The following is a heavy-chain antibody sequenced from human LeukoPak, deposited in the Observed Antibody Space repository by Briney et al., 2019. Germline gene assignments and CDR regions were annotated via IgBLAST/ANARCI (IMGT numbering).Heavy chain of an antibody. CDR1: GYRFTSYW. CDR3: ARHEGGGDCYDY. Sequence: GESLKIPCKGSGYRFTSYWIAWVRQMPGKCLERMGIIYPGDSDTRYSPSFQGQVTISSDKSISTAYLQWSSLKASDTAMYYCARHEGGGDCYDYWGQGTLVTVSS. CDR2: IYPGDSDT. V-gene: IGHV5-51*01. D-gene: IGHD2-21*01. J-gene: IGHJ4*02.